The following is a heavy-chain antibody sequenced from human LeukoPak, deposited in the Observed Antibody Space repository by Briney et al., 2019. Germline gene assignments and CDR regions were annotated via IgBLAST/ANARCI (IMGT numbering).Heavy chain of an antibody. J-gene: IGHJ4*02. Sequence: QPGGSLRPSCAASGFTFSSYGMHWVRQAPGKGLEWVAFIRYDGSNKYYADSVKGRFTISRDNSKNTLYLQMNSLRAEDTAVYYCAKVLPAPTPQATDYWGQGTLVTVSS. CDR1: GFTFSSYG. V-gene: IGHV3-30*02. CDR2: IRYDGSNK. D-gene: IGHD2-2*01. CDR3: AKVLPAPTPQATDY.